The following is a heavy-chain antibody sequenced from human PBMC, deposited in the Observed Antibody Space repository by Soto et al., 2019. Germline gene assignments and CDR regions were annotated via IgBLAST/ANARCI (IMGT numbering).Heavy chain of an antibody. CDR3: ARIPVDTSMIYWLDP. CDR2: IYYSGNT. Sequence: ETLSLTCTVSGGSVSSGDYYWSWIRQPPGQGLEWLGSIYYSGNTNYSASLKSRVIISVDTSMNLFSLKLTSVTAADTAVYYCARIPVDTSMIYWLDPWGQGTLVTVS. D-gene: IGHD5-18*01. V-gene: IGHV4-61*08. CDR1: GGSVSSGDYY. J-gene: IGHJ5*02.